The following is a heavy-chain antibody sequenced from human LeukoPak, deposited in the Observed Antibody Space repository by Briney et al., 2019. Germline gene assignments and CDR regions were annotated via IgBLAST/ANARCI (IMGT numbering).Heavy chain of an antibody. J-gene: IGHJ4*02. CDR2: ISGSGSAI. V-gene: IGHV3-48*04. CDR3: ARPYFDY. Sequence: GGSLRLSCAASGFTFSSYSINWVRRAPGKGLEWLSYISGSGSAIYYADSVKGRFTVSRDNAKNSLYLQMNSLRAEDTAVYYCARPYFDYWGQGTLVTVSS. CDR1: GFTFSSYS.